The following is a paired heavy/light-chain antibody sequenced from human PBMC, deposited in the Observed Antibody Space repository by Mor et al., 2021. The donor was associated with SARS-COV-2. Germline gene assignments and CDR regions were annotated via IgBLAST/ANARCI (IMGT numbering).Light chain of an antibody. Sequence: QSALTQPASVSGSLGQSITVSCTGTSGDIGSYYLVSWYQHHPGKVPKLIIYEITKRPSGVPDRFSASKSGNTAFLTISGLQAEDEADYYCSSYAGSPIYIFGTGTKVTVL. J-gene: IGLJ1*01. CDR1: SGDIGSYYL. V-gene: IGLV2-23*02. CDR2: EIT. CDR3: SSYAGSPIYI.
Heavy chain of an antibody. J-gene: IGHJ6*02. CDR2: ISARGGHT. Sequence: EVQLLESGGDLVQPGGSLRLSCAASGFTFSDYPMTWVRQAPGRGLEWVSTISARGGHTYHADSVKGRFTISRDQSKNTLYLQMNSLRGEDTAVYHCAKEDRAVDPVVTPGYGLDVWGQGTTVTVSS. D-gene: IGHD3-22*01. CDR1: GFTFSDYP. CDR3: AKEDRAVDPVVTPGYGLDV. V-gene: IGHV3-23*01.